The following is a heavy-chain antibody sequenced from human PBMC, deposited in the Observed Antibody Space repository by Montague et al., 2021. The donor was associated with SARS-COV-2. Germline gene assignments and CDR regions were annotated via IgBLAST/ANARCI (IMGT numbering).Heavy chain of an antibody. Sequence: SETLSLTCTVYGGSISSSSYYWGWTRQPPGKGLEWIGSIYYSGSTYYNPSLKGRVTISVDTSKNQFSLKLSSVTAADTAVYYCARQPCYSSSLSWFDPWGQGTLVTVSS. J-gene: IGHJ5*02. CDR2: IYYSGST. CDR3: ARQPCYSSSLSWFDP. CDR1: GGSISSSSYY. V-gene: IGHV4-39*01. D-gene: IGHD6-13*01.